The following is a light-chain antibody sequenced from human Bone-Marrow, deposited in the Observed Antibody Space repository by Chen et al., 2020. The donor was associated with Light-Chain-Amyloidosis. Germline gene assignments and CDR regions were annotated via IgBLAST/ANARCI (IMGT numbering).Light chain of an antibody. CDR3: QQRSSWPSIT. J-gene: IGKJ5*01. CDR2: DAS. CDR1: QGIGTY. V-gene: IGKV3-11*01. Sequence: VLTQSLATLSLSPGERASLFCTASQGIGTYLAWYRQQPGQAPRLLIYDASNRATDIPARFTAWGSGTDFTLTITNLEPEDFAVYCCQQRSSWPSITFGQGTRLEIK.